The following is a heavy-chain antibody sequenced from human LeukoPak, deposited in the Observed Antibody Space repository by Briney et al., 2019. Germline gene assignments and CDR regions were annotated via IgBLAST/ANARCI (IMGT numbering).Heavy chain of an antibody. D-gene: IGHD5-24*01. V-gene: IGHV1-69*04. J-gene: IGHJ4*02. CDR3: ARDPMATRGYYFDY. CDR2: IIPILGIA. CDR1: GGTFSSYA. Sequence: ASVKVSCKASGGTFSSYAISWVRQAPGQGLEWMGRIIPILGIANYAQKFQGRVTITADKSTSTAYMELSSLRSEDTAVYYCARDPMATRGYYFDYWGQGTLVTVSS.